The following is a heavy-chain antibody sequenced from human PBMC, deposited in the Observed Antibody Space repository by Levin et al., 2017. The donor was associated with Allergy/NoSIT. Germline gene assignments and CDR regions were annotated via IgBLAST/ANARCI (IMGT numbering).Heavy chain of an antibody. CDR1: GSSFTTYA. D-gene: IGHD2-8*02. CDR3: AKDNTGRPFDM. V-gene: IGHV7-4-1*02. J-gene: IGHJ3*02. CDR2: INTYTGKP. Sequence: GGSLRLSCKTSGSSFTTYAMNWVRQAPGQGLEWMGWINTYTGKPIYAPGFTGRFVFSLDTSVSTAYVQISSLKAEDTAVYYCAKDNTGRPFDMWGQGTMVTVSS.